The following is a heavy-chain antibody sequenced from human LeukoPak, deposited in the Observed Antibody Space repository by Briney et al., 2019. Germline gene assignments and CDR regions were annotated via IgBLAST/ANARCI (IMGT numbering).Heavy chain of an antibody. Sequence: SETLSLTCTVSGGSISSYYWSWIRQPPGKGLGWIGYIYYSGSTNYNPSLKSRVTISVDTSENQFSLKLSSVTAADTAVYYCARGDGYYFDYWGQGTLVTVSS. V-gene: IGHV4-59*01. CDR1: GGSISSYY. D-gene: IGHD5-24*01. CDR2: IYYSGST. J-gene: IGHJ4*02. CDR3: ARGDGYYFDY.